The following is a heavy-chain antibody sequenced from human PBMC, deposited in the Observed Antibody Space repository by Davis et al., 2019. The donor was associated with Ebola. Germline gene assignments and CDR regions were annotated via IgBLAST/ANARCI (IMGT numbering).Heavy chain of an antibody. J-gene: IGHJ5*02. D-gene: IGHD3-3*01. CDR2: INPSGGST. CDR1: GYTFTSYY. CDR3: ARDSGAYYDFWSGFNWFDP. V-gene: IGHV1-46*01. Sequence: ASVKVSCKASGYTFTSYYMHWVRQAPGQGLEWMGIINPSGGSTSYAQKFQGRVTMTRDTSTSTVYMELSSLRSEDTAVYYCARDSGAYYDFWSGFNWFDPWGQGTLVTVSS.